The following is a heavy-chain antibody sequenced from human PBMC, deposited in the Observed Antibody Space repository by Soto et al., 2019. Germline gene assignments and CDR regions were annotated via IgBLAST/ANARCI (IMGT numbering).Heavy chain of an antibody. J-gene: IGHJ4*02. Sequence: GGSLRLSCAASGFTFSSYWMSWVRQAPGKGLEWVANIKQDGSEKYYVDSVKGRFTISRDNAKNSLYLQMNSLRAEDTAVYYCARDQYYGSGSYWVYWGQGTLVTVSS. CDR1: GFTFSSYW. V-gene: IGHV3-7*01. CDR2: IKQDGSEK. D-gene: IGHD3-10*01. CDR3: ARDQYYGSGSYWVY.